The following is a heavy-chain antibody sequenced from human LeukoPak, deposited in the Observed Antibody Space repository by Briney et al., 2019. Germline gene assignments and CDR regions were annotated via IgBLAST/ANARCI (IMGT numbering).Heavy chain of an antibody. J-gene: IGHJ6*04. D-gene: IGHD4-17*01. Sequence: GGSLRPSCAASGFTFSSYAMSWVRQAPGKGLEWVSAFSGSGGSTYYADSVKGRFTISRDNSKNTLYLQMHSLRVEDTAVYYCARDLDTTVTMKGMDVWGKGTTVTVSS. V-gene: IGHV3-23*01. CDR1: GFTFSSYA. CDR3: ARDLDTTVTMKGMDV. CDR2: FSGSGGST.